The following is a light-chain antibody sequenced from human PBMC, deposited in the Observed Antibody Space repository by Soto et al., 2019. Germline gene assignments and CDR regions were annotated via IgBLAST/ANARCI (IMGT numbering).Light chain of an antibody. Sequence: EIVCTQSPGTLSLSPGERATLSCRASQSVSSSYLAWYQQQPGQAPRLLIYGASSRATGIPDRFSGSGCGTDFTLTISRLEPEDFAVYYGQQYGSSLSITVCPMTRREIK. CDR2: GAS. CDR1: QSVSSSY. V-gene: IGKV3-20*01. J-gene: IGKJ5*01. CDR3: QQYGSSLSIT.